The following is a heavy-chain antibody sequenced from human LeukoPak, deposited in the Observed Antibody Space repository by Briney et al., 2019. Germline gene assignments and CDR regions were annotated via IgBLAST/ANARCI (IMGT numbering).Heavy chain of an antibody. CDR3: ARGKTTVTHPTEFEY. CDR2: IKQDGSEK. Sequence: VGALRLSCAASGFTFSSYWMSWVRQAPGKGLEWVANIKQDGSEKYYVDSVKGRFTISRDNAKNSLYLQMNSLRAEDTAVYYFARGKTTVTHPTEFEYWGQGNLVTGSS. V-gene: IGHV3-7*04. J-gene: IGHJ4*02. D-gene: IGHD4-17*01. CDR1: GFTFSSYW.